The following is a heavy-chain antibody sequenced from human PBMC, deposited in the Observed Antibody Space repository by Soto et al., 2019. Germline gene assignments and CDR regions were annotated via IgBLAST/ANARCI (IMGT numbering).Heavy chain of an antibody. Sequence: GGSLGRSFAASGFPFSRYCLRWVPQASGKGLEWVSAISGSGGSTYYADSVKGRFTISRDNSKNTLYLQMNSLRAEDTAVYYCAKVDAEVPAAQSLYYFDYWGQGTLVTVSS. CDR2: ISGSGGST. CDR1: GFPFSRYC. D-gene: IGHD2-2*01. V-gene: IGHV3-23*01. CDR3: AKVDAEVPAAQSLYYFDY. J-gene: IGHJ4*02.